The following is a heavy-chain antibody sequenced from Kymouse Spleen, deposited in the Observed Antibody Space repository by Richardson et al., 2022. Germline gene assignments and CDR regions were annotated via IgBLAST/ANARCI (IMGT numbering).Heavy chain of an antibody. Sequence: QLQLQESGPGLVKPSETLSLTCTVSGGSISSSSYYWGWIRQPPGKGLEWIGSIYYSGSTYYNPSLKSRVTISVDTSKNQFSLKLSSVTAADTAVYYCARGGYSSGFDYWGQGTLVTVSS. J-gene: IGHJ4*02. CDR1: GGSISSSSYY. CDR2: IYYSGST. V-gene: IGHV4-39*01. D-gene: IGHD6-19*01. CDR3: ARGGYSSGFDY.